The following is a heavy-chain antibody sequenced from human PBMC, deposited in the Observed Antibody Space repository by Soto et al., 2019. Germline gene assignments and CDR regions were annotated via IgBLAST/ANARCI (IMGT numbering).Heavy chain of an antibody. CDR3: AISVYNWNDGFFDY. D-gene: IGHD1-1*01. CDR2: ISYDGNNK. Sequence: QVQLVESGGGVVQPGRSLRLSCAASGFTFSTYGMHWVRQAPGKGLEWVAVISYDGNNKYYADSVKGRFTISRDNSKNTLYLQMRSLGAEDTAVYYCAISVYNWNDGFFDYWGQGTLVTVSS. J-gene: IGHJ4*02. V-gene: IGHV3-30*03. CDR1: GFTFSTYG.